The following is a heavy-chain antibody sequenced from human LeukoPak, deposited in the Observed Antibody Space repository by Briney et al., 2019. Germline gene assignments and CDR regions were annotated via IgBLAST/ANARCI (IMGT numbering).Heavy chain of an antibody. CDR1: GGSISSYY. V-gene: IGHV4-34*01. D-gene: IGHD1-26*01. CDR3: ARGPSRWYSGRYFDY. J-gene: IGHJ4*02. CDR2: INHSGST. Sequence: SETLSLTCTVSGGSISSYYWSWIRQPPGKGLEWIGEINHSGSTNYNPSLKSRVTISVDTSKNQFSLKLSSVTAADTAVYYCARGPSRWYSGRYFDYWGQGTLVTVSS.